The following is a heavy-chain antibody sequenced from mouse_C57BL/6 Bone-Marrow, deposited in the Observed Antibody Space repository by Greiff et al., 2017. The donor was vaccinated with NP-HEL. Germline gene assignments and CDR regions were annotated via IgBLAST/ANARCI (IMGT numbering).Heavy chain of an antibody. CDR2: IDPSDSYT. Sequence: QVQLQQPGAELVMPGASVKLSCKASGHTFTSYWMHWVKQRPGQGLEWIGEIDPSDSYTNYNQKFKGKSTLTVDKSSSTAYMQLSSLTSEDSAVYYCARGGSAYWGQGTLVTVSA. CDR3: ARGGSAY. V-gene: IGHV1-69*01. J-gene: IGHJ3*01. CDR1: GHTFTSYW.